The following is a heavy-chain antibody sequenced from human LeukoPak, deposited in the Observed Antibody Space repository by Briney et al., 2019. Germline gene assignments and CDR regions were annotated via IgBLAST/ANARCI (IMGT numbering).Heavy chain of an antibody. J-gene: IGHJ4*02. V-gene: IGHV3-21*01. CDR2: ISSSSSYI. D-gene: IGHD3-9*01. CDR1: GFTFSSYS. Sequence: PGGSLRLSCATSGFTFSSYSMNWVRQAPGKGLEWVSSISSSSSYIYYADSVKGRFTISRDNAKNSLYLQMNSLRAEDTAVYYWARDYFADILPGYYIGATPPFDYGARGPLVTVPS. CDR3: ARDYFADILPGYYIGATPPFDY.